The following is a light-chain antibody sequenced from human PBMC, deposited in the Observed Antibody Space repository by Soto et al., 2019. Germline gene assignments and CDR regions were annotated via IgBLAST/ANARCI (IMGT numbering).Light chain of an antibody. CDR1: SSDVGCYNY. CDR2: DVS. J-gene: IGLJ1*01. Sequence: QSVLTQPRSVSGSPGQSVTISCTGTSSDVGCYNYVSWYQQHPGKAPKLMIYDVSKRPSGVPDRFSGSKSGNTASLTISGRQAEDEAAYYCCSYAGSSAVFGTGTKLTVL. CDR3: CSYAGSSAV. V-gene: IGLV2-11*01.